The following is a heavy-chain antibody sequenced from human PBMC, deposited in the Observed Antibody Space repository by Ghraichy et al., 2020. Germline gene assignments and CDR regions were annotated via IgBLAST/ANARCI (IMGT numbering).Heavy chain of an antibody. CDR2: ISYDGSNK. Sequence: GGSLRLSCAASGFTFSSYAMHWVRQAPGKGLEWVAVISYDGSNKYYADSVKGRFTISRDNSKNTLYLQMNSLRAEDTAVYYCAREQLTFGEWGGMDVWGQGTTVTVSS. CDR3: AREQLTFGEWGGMDV. D-gene: IGHD3-10*01. J-gene: IGHJ6*02. V-gene: IGHV3-30*04. CDR1: GFTFSSYA.